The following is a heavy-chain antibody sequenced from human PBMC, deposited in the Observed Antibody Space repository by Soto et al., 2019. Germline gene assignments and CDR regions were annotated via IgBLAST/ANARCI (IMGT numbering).Heavy chain of an antibody. V-gene: IGHV1-69*13. D-gene: IGHD4-4*01. CDR3: ARGRQTTVTTPFYFDF. CDR1: GGISSSFS. J-gene: IGHJ4*02. Sequence: ASVKVSCKASGGISSSFSINWVRQAPGQGLEWMGGIIPILGTASSAQKFQGRVTITADESTTTAYMQLSSLRSDDTAVYYCARGRQTTVTTPFYFDFWGQGTLVTVSS. CDR2: IIPILGTA.